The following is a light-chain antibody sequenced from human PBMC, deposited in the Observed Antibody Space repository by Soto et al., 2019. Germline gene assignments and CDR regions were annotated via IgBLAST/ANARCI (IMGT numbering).Light chain of an antibody. Sequence: EIVLTQSPATLSVSPGERVTLSCRASQSVDINLAWYQQKPGQAPRPLIYGASTRATDMPGRFSGRGSGTDFTLTISRLEPEDFAVYYCQQYGSSPHFGGGTKVDIK. CDR1: QSVDIN. V-gene: IGKV3-20*01. CDR3: QQYGSSPH. J-gene: IGKJ4*01. CDR2: GAS.